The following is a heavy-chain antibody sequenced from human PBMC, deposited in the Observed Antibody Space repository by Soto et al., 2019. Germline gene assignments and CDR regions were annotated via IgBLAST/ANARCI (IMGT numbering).Heavy chain of an antibody. Sequence: ASLKVSGNACEYTVIDYYMHFQPHAPVQGFEWMGRISPRSGGTNSAQKFQGRVTMTWDTSLNTAYMELSNLTSEDTAVYYCARPPGYISDWYYFDLWGEGTLVTVSS. J-gene: IGHJ4*02. CDR2: ISPRSGGT. V-gene: IGHV1-2*02. CDR3: ARPPGYISDWYYFDL. D-gene: IGHD3-9*01. CDR1: EYTVIDYY.